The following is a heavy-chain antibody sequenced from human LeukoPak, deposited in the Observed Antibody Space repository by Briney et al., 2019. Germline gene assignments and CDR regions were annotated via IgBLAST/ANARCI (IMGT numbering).Heavy chain of an antibody. CDR3: AKDRDYGGNLEIDY. CDR2: IRYDGSNK. J-gene: IGHJ4*02. V-gene: IGHV3-30*02. CDR1: GFTFSSYG. D-gene: IGHD4-23*01. Sequence: GGSLRLSCAASGFTFSSYGMHWVRQAPGKGLERVAFIRYDGSNKYYADSVKGRFTISRDNSKNTLYLQMNSLRAEDTAVYYCAKDRDYGGNLEIDYWGQGTLVTVSS.